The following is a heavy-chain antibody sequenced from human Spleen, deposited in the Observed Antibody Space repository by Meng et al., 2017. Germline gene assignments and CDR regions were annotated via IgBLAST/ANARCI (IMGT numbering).Heavy chain of an antibody. CDR3: AKGRRRDGYNLGFDY. Sequence: GESLKISCAASGFTFSSYAMHWVRQAPGKGLEWVAVISYDGSNKYYADSVKGRFTISRDNSKNTLYLQMNSLRAEDTAVYYCAKGRRRDGYNLGFDYWGQGALVTVPS. D-gene: IGHD5-24*01. J-gene: IGHJ4*02. CDR2: ISYDGSNK. CDR1: GFTFSSYA. V-gene: IGHV3-30*04.